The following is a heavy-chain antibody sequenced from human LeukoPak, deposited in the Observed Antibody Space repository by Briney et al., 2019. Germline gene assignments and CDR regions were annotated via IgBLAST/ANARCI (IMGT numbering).Heavy chain of an antibody. V-gene: IGHV1-69*04. J-gene: IGHJ4*02. D-gene: IGHD4-17*01. CDR3: ARDGERLYGDYVGGDY. CDR2: IIPILGIA. Sequence: SVKVSCKASGGTFSSYAISWVRQAPGQGLEWMGRIIPILGIANYAQKFQGRVTITAGKSTSTAYMELSSLRSEDTAVYYCARDGERLYGDYVGGDYWGQGTLVTVSS. CDR1: GGTFSSYA.